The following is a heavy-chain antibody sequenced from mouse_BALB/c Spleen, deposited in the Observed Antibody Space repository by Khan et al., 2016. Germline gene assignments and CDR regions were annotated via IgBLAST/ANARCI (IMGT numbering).Heavy chain of an antibody. CDR3: ATYDGYYFDY. D-gene: IGHD2-3*01. CDR2: ISYSDNT. Sequence: EVQLQESGPSLVKPSQTLSLTCSVTGDSITSGYWNWIRQFPGNKLDYMGYISYSDNTYYNPSLKSRISITRDTSKNQYYLHLNSVTAEDTATYYCATYDGYYFDYWGQGTTLTVSS. V-gene: IGHV3-8*02. CDR1: GDSITSGY. J-gene: IGHJ2*01.